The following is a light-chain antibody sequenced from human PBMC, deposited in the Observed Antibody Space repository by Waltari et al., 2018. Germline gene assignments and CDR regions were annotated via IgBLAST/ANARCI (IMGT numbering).Light chain of an antibody. Sequence: EIVLTQSPATLSLSPGERATVSCRASQSVRRHLAWYQQKAGQAPRLLIYDGSNRAADTPARFSGSGSGTDFTLTSSSLEPEDFAVYYCQQRSTWPSVTVGGGTKVELK. CDR3: QQRSTWPSVT. V-gene: IGKV3-11*01. CDR1: QSVRRH. J-gene: IGKJ4*01. CDR2: DGS.